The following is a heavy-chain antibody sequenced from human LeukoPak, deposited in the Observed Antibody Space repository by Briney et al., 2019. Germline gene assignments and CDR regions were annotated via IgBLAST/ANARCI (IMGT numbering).Heavy chain of an antibody. CDR3: ARLATTVATNWFFDL. J-gene: IGHJ2*01. CDR1: GGSISSYY. Sequence: SETLSLTCTVSGGSISSYYWSWIRQPPGKGLEWIGYIYYSGSTNYNPSLKSRVTISVDTSKNQFSLKLSSVTAAFTAVYYCARLATTVATNWFFDLWGRGTLVTVSS. V-gene: IGHV4-59*08. D-gene: IGHD4-17*01. CDR2: IYYSGST.